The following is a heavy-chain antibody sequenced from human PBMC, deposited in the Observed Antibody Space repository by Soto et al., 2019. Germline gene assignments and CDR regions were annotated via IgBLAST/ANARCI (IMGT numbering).Heavy chain of an antibody. Sequence: SETLSLTCTVSNASISSYYWSWIRQPPGKGLEWIGYIYFTGSTNYNPSLKSRVTISVDTSKNHFSLKLSSVTAGDPAVYYCARGACRSASCYTGDYWGQGTLVSVSS. D-gene: IGHD2-2*02. CDR1: NASISSYY. J-gene: IGHJ4*02. CDR2: IYFTGST. CDR3: ARGACRSASCYTGDY. V-gene: IGHV4-59*01.